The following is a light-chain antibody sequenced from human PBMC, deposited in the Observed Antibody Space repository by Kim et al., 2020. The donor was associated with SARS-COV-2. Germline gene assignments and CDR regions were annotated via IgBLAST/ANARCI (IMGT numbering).Light chain of an antibody. V-gene: IGKV3-11*01. CDR2: DAF. Sequence: SPGERATLTCRASQRVGSSLTWYQRNPGQAPRRRIYDAFSRATGIPSRLSGGESGTDFTLTISSLEPEVFAVYSCQQRGNWPLTLGQGTKVDIK. CDR3: QQRGNWPLT. CDR1: QRVGSS. J-gene: IGKJ1*01.